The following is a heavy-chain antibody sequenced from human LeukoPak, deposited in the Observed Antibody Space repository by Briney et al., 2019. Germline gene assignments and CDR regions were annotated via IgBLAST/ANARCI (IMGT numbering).Heavy chain of an antibody. Sequence: PGETLSLTCAVYGWSFSGYYLSWIRQAPGKGLEWIGEINHSGSTNYNPSLKSRVTISVDTSKNQFSLKLTSVTAADTAVYYCARRFPTRSKPRGLNWFDPWGQGTLVTVSS. D-gene: IGHD3-10*01. CDR1: GWSFSGYY. V-gene: IGHV4-34*01. CDR2: INHSGST. CDR3: ARRFPTRSKPRGLNWFDP. J-gene: IGHJ5*02.